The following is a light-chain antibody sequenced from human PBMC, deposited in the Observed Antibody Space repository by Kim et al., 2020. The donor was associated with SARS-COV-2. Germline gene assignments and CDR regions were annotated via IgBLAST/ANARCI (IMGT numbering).Light chain of an antibody. CDR2: QVS. CDR3: QAWDSSPAWV. CDR1: KLGDKY. J-gene: IGLJ3*02. V-gene: IGLV3-1*01. Sequence: SYELTQPPSVSVSPGQTASITCSGDKLGDKYACWYQQKPGQSPVLLIYQVSKRPSGIPERFSGSNSGNTATLTISGTQAMDEADYYCQAWDSSPAWVFGG.